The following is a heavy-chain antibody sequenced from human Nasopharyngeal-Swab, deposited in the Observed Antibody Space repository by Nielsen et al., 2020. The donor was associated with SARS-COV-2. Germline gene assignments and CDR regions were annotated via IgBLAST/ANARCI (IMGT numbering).Heavy chain of an antibody. J-gene: IGHJ4*02. CDR3: ARTEIAVAGINFDY. V-gene: IGHV3-21*01. D-gene: IGHD6-19*01. CDR2: ISSSSSYI. CDR1: GFTFSGYS. Sequence: GESRKSSCAASGFTFSGYSMFWVRQAPGKGLECFSSISSSSSYIYYADSVKGRFTISKDNAKNSLYLQMNSLRAEDTAVYYCARTEIAVAGINFDYWGQGTLVTVSS.